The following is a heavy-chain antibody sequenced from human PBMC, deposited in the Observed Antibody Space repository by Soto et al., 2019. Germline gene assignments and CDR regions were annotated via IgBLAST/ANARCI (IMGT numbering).Heavy chain of an antibody. J-gene: IGHJ6*02. CDR1: GFTFSSCA. Sequence: GESLRLSCAGSGFTFSSCAMSWVRQVPGKGLEWVSAISGSGGSTYYADSVQGRVTISSDSSKSTLYLQMSSLRAADTAVYYCAKHRRGMGLRFGELIHVGYNYTGRDAGGEGPTVT. CDR2: ISGSGGST. CDR3: AKHRRGMGLRFGELIHVGYNYTGRDA. D-gene: IGHD3-10*01. V-gene: IGHV3-23*01.